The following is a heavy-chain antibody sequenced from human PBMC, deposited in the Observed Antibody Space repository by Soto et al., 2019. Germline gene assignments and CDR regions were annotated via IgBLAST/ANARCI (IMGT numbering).Heavy chain of an antibody. D-gene: IGHD2-21*02. CDR2: ITGSGLTI. J-gene: IGHJ4*02. CDR1: GFSFSKYA. CDR3: AKDDVSGDGLWLVSD. Sequence: GGSLRLSCAASGFSFSKYAVIWVRQAPGKGQEWVSGITGSGLTIEYSASVKGRFTISRDNSKNTVYLQMNSLRADDTAIYYCAKDDVSGDGLWLVSDWGQGTPVTVSS. V-gene: IGHV3-23*01.